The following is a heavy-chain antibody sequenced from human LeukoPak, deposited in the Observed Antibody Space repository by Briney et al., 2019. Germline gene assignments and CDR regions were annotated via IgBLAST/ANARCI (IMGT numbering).Heavy chain of an antibody. CDR2: IYHSGTT. J-gene: IGHJ6*03. Sequence: SETLSLTCTVSGYSISNGYFWGWIRPPPGEGLEWIGAIYHSGTTYYNPSLKSRVTVSVDTSKNQFSLRLTSVTAADTAVYYCARAASGDAVDYYGSGRRYYSYYMDVWGTGTTVTISS. CDR3: ARAASGDAVDYYGSGRRYYSYYMDV. D-gene: IGHD3-10*01. V-gene: IGHV4-38-2*02. CDR1: GYSISNGYF.